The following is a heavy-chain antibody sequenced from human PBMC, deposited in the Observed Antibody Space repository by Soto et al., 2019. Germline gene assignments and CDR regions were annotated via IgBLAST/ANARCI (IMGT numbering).Heavy chain of an antibody. CDR2: IKSDGSGT. D-gene: IGHD3-22*01. Sequence: EVQLVESGGGLVQPGGSLTLSCAASGFTFSSYWMHWVRQAPGKGLVWVARIKSDGSGTIYADSVKGRLTISRDNARNIXYLQMNSLRAEDTAVYFCARGDGDYYDGNGYLGRHWGQGTLVTVSS. CDR3: ARGDGDYYDGNGYLGRH. J-gene: IGHJ4*02. CDR1: GFTFSSYW. V-gene: IGHV3-74*01.